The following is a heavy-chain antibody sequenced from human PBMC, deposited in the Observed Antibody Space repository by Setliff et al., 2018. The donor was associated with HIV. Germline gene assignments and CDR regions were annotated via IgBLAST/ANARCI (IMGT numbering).Heavy chain of an antibody. D-gene: IGHD3-10*01. J-gene: IGHJ6*02. CDR1: GYTFTSYP. CDR2: INTSGGSA. V-gene: IGHV1-46*01. Sequence: ASVKVSCKASGYTFTSYPMHWVRQAPGQGLEWMGVINTSGGSAGYAEKSRGRVTMTRDTSTNTVYMDLRNLRSEDTAVYYCARDLYYYGSGSPNYYYYYGMDVWGQGTTVTVSS. CDR3: ARDLYYYGSGSPNYYYYYGMDV.